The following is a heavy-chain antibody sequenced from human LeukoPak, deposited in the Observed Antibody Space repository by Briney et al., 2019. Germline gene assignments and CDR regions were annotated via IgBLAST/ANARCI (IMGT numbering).Heavy chain of an antibody. V-gene: IGHV1-2*02. CDR1: GYTFTGYY. CDR2: IKPNSGGT. CDR3: AREDYYDSSGYYKNKEYFQQ. D-gene: IGHD3-22*01. Sequence: VASVKVSCKASGYTFTGYYIHWVRQAPGHGLEWMGWIKPNSGGTNYAQKFQSRVTMTRDTSISTAYMELSRLRSDDTAVYYCAREDYYDSSGYYKNKEYFQQGSQGTLVTVSA. J-gene: IGHJ1*01.